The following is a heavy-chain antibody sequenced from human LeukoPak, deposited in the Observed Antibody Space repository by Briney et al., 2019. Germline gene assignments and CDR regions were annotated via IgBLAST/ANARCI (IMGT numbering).Heavy chain of an antibody. Sequence: ASVKVSCKASGYTFTSYGISWVRQAPGQGLEWMGWISAYNGSTNYAQKLQGRVTMTTDTSTSTAYMELRSLRSDDTAVYYCARGKIRGQQLDGWVPFDPWGQGTLVTVSS. CDR3: ARGKIRGQQLDGWVPFDP. V-gene: IGHV1-18*01. D-gene: IGHD6-13*01. CDR1: GYTFTSYG. CDR2: ISAYNGST. J-gene: IGHJ5*02.